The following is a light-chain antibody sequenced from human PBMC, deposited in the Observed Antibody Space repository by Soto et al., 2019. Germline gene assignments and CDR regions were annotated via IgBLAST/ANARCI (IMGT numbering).Light chain of an antibody. CDR3: LQHNSYLTWT. CDR1: RGIGNA. CDR2: SAS. J-gene: IGKJ1*01. Sequence: DIQMTQSPSSLSASVGDRVTITCRPSRGIGNALAWYQQKPGTVPKLLIHSASTLQSGVPSRFSGSGSGTEFTLTISSLQPEDFATYYCLQHNSYLTWTFGQGTKVDI. V-gene: IGKV1-17*01.